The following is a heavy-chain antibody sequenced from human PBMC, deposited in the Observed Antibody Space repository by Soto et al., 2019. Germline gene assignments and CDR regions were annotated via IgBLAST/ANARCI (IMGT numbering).Heavy chain of an antibody. CDR1: GGTFSSYA. CDR2: IIPIFGTA. J-gene: IGHJ4*02. CDR3: AREYCTSTSCPSPGHY. V-gene: IGHV1-69*13. Sequence: SVKVSCKASGGTFSSYAISWVRQAPGQGLEWMGGIIPIFGTANYAQKFQGRVTITADESTSTAYMELSSLRSEDTAVYYCAREYCTSTSCPSPGHYWGQGTLVTVSS. D-gene: IGHD2-2*01.